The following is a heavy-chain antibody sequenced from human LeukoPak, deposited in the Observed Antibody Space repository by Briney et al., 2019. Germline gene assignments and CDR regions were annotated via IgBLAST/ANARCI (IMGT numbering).Heavy chain of an antibody. Sequence: ASVKVSCKASGYTFTSYYMHWVRQAPGQGLEWMGIINPSGGSTSYAQKFQGRVTMTRDTSTSTAYMELRSLRSDDTAVYYCAREIITMVRGVIMRWFDPWGQGTLVTVSS. J-gene: IGHJ5*02. V-gene: IGHV1-46*01. CDR1: GYTFTSYY. CDR2: INPSGGST. D-gene: IGHD3-10*01. CDR3: AREIITMVRGVIMRWFDP.